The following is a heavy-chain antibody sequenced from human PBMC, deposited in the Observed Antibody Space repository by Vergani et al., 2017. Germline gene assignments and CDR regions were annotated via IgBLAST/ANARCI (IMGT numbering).Heavy chain of an antibody. J-gene: IGHJ6*03. V-gene: IGHV1-69*02. Sequence: QVQLVQSGAEVKKPGSSVKVSCKASGGTFSSYTISWVRQAPGQGLEWMGRIIPILGIANYAQKFQGRVTMTRDTSTSTVYMELSSLRSEDTAVYYCARGSQPSYSSWDYYYYMDVWGKGTTVTVSS. CDR2: IIPILGIA. CDR1: GGTFSSYT. CDR3: ARGSQPSYSSWDYYYYMDV. D-gene: IGHD6-6*01.